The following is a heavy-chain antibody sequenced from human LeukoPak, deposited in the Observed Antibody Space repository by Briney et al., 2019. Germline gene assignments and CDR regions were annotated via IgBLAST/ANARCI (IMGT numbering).Heavy chain of an antibody. V-gene: IGHV3-23*01. CDR2: VSGSGGGT. CDR3: AKDADTGGRTTFDY. D-gene: IGHD2-8*02. J-gene: IGHJ4*02. CDR1: GFTFSSYA. Sequence: GGSLRLSCAASGFTFSSYAMSWVRQAPGKGLEWVSTVSGSGGGTYYADSVKGRFTISRDNSKNTLYLQMNSLRAEDTAVYYCAKDADTGGRTTFDYWGQGTLVTVSS.